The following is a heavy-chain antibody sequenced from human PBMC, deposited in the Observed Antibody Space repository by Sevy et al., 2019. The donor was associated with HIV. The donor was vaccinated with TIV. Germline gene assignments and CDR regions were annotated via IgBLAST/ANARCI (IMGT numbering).Heavy chain of an antibody. CDR2: IYYSGST. V-gene: IGHV4-30-4*01. CDR3: ARAPTNCGGDCWHVDY. Sequence: SETLSLTCTVSGGSISSGDYYWSWIRQPPGKGLEWIGYIYYSGSTYYNPSLKSRVTMSVDTSKNQFSLKLSSVTAADTAVYYCARAPTNCGGDCWHVDYWGQGTLVTVSS. J-gene: IGHJ4*02. D-gene: IGHD2-21*02. CDR1: GGSISSGDYY.